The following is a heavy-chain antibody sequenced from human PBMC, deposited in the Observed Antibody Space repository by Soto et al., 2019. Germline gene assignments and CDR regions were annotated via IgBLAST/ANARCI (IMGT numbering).Heavy chain of an antibody. Sequence: ASVKVSCKASGHIFTSYYIHWVRQAPGQGLEWMGWINPFDGSRMFAQSFQGRVTMTRDTSTSTVYMEVSSLRSEDTAVYYCSRVDPGETSPFDHWGQGTLVTVLL. CDR1: GHIFTSYY. D-gene: IGHD3-10*01. J-gene: IGHJ4*02. V-gene: IGHV1-46*03. CDR3: SRVDPGETSPFDH. CDR2: INPFDGSR.